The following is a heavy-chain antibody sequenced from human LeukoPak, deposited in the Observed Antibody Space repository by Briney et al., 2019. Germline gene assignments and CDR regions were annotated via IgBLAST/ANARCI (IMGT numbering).Heavy chain of an antibody. Sequence: PGGSLRLSCAATGFTFSSYGMHWVRQAPGKGLEWISYISRSGSTIYYADSVKGRFTISRDSAKNSLYLQMHSLRTEDTAFYYCARVNGYDSIGYYFDYWGQGTLVTVSS. CDR2: ISRSGSTI. J-gene: IGHJ4*02. V-gene: IGHV3-48*04. CDR1: GFTFSSYG. CDR3: ARVNGYDSIGYYFDY. D-gene: IGHD5-12*01.